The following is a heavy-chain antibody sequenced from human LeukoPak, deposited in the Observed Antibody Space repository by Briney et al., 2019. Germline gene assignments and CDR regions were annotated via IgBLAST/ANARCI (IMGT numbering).Heavy chain of an antibody. Sequence: PSETLSLTCTVSGGSISSSSYYWGWIRQPPGKGLEWIGSIYYSGSTYYNPSLKSRVTISVDTSKNQFSLKPSSVTAADTAVYYCARHHCSGGSCYRSFDYWGQGTLVTVSS. CDR1: GGSISSSSYY. CDR3: ARHHCSGGSCYRSFDY. J-gene: IGHJ4*02. D-gene: IGHD2-15*01. V-gene: IGHV4-39*01. CDR2: IYYSGST.